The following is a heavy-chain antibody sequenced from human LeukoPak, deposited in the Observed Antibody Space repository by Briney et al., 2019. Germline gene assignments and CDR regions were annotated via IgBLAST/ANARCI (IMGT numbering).Heavy chain of an antibody. CDR2: IFYTGST. J-gene: IGHJ4*02. D-gene: IGHD3-22*01. V-gene: IGHV4-59*01. Sequence: PSETLSLTCTVSGDSISSYYWSWIRQPPGKGLEWIGYIFYTGSTNYSPSLKSRVTISVDTSKNQFSLKLSSVTAADTAVYYCARYNYDSSQFDYWGQGTLVTVSS. CDR1: GDSISSYY. CDR3: ARYNYDSSQFDY.